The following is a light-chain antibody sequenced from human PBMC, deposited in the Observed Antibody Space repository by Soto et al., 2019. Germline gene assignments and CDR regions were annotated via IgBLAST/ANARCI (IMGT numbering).Light chain of an antibody. Sequence: EIVMTQSPATLSVSPGERATLSCRASQSVRSNLAWYQQKPGQAPRLLIYRASTRATGIPDRFSGSGSGTEFNLTISSLQSEDFAVYYCQQYNNWPQTFSQGTKVEI. V-gene: IGKV3-15*01. J-gene: IGKJ1*01. CDR2: RAS. CDR1: QSVRSN. CDR3: QQYNNWPQT.